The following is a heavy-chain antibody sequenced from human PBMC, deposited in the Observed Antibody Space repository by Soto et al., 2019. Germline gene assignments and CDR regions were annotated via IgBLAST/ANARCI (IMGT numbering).Heavy chain of an antibody. D-gene: IGHD2-2*01. CDR2: ISVYNGNT. Sequence: QVQLVQSGAEVKKPGASVKVSCKASGYTFTSYGISWVRQAPGQGLEWMGWISVYNGNTNYAQKLQGRVTMTTDTSTSTAYMELRSLRSDDTAVYYCAIEGDCSSTSCYGVFDYWGQGTLFTVSS. CDR1: GYTFTSYG. J-gene: IGHJ4*02. V-gene: IGHV1-18*01. CDR3: AIEGDCSSTSCYGVFDY.